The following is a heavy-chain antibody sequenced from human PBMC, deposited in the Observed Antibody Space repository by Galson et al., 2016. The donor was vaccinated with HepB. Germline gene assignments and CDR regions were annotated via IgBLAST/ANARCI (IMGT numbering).Heavy chain of an antibody. CDR3: AREAREHPDLLNWFDP. CDR2: IFHTGNT. D-gene: IGHD1-14*01. J-gene: IGHJ5*02. Sequence: SETLSLTCTVSGDSIKSYYWTWIRQSPGKGLEWIAYIFHTGNTRYNPSLKSRVTISVDTSKNQFSLKLTSVTAADTAVYYCAREAREHPDLLNWFDPWGQGTLVTVSS. CDR1: GDSIKSYY. V-gene: IGHV4-59*01.